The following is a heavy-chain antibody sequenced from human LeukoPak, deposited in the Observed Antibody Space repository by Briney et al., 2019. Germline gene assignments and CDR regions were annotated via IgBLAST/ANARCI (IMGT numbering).Heavy chain of an antibody. CDR3: ARDGAVAAFDY. CDR2: IIPILGIA. D-gene: IGHD6-19*01. CDR1: GGTFSSYA. V-gene: IGHV1-69*04. J-gene: IGHJ4*02. Sequence: SVKVSCKASGGTFSSYAISWVRQAPGQGLEWMGRIIPILGIANYAQKFQGRVTITADKSTSTAYMKLSSLRSEDTAVYYCARDGAVAAFDYWGQGTLVTVSS.